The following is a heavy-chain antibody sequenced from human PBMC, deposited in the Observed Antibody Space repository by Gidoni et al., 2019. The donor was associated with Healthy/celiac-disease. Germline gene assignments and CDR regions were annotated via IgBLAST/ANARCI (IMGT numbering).Heavy chain of an antibody. CDR3: AREAGSPYV. CDR2: INHSGST. J-gene: IGHJ6*02. D-gene: IGHD6-13*01. V-gene: IGHV4-34*01. Sequence: QVQLQQWGAGLLKPSEPLSLTSAVYGGSFSGYYWRWIPQPPGTGLDWIGEINHSGSTNYNPYRKSRVTISVDTSKNQFSRKRSSVNAADTAVDDCAREAGSPYVWGQGTTVTVSS. CDR1: GGSFSGYY.